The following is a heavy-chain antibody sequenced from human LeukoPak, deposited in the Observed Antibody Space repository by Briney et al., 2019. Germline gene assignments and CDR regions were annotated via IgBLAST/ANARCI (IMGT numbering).Heavy chain of an antibody. CDR3: ARFYGDFVNHWYFDL. V-gene: IGHV1-24*01. Sequence: GASVKVSCKVSGYTLTELSMHWVRQAPGKGLEWMGGFDPEDGETIYAQKFQGRVTMTEDTSTDTAYMELSSLRSEDTAVYYCARFYGDFVNHWYFDLGGRGTLVTVSS. CDR2: FDPEDGET. J-gene: IGHJ2*01. D-gene: IGHD4-17*01. CDR1: GYTLTELS.